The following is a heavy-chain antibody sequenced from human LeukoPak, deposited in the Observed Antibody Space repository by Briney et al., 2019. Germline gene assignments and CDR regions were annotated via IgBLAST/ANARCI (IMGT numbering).Heavy chain of an antibody. D-gene: IGHD2-8*02. J-gene: IGHJ4*02. CDR2: INGDGRSI. CDR1: GFTFSSYW. V-gene: IGHV3-74*01. CDR3: ARDQLYCTGGYCYFDS. Sequence: GGSLRLSCVASGFTFSSYWMHWVRQAPGKGLVWVSRINGDGRSISYADSVKGRFTISRDNAKDTLYLQMNSLRAEDTALYYCARDQLYCTGGYCYFDSWGQGTLVTVSS.